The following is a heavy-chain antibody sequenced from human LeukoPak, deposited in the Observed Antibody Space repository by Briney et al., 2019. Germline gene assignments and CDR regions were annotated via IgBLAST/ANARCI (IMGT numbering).Heavy chain of an antibody. D-gene: IGHD2-15*01. CDR1: GFTFSSYS. CDR2: ISSSSSYI. V-gene: IGHV3-21*01. J-gene: IGHJ4*02. Sequence: GGSLRLSCAASGFTFSSYSMNWVRQAPGKGLEWVSSISSSSSYIYYADSVKGRFTISRDNAKNSLYLQMNSLRAEDTAVYYCARDSFDSGAPDYWGQGTLVTVSS. CDR3: ARDSFDSGAPDY.